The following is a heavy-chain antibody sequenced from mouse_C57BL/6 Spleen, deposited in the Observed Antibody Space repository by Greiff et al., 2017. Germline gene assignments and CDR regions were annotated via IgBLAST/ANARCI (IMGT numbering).Heavy chain of an antibody. Sequence: EVMLVESGGGLVKPGGSLKLSCAASGFTFSSYTMSWVRQTPEKRLEWVATISGGGGNTYYPDSVKGRFTISRDNAKNTLYLQMSSLRSEDTALYYCARRSNYAYAMDYWCQGTSVTVSS. J-gene: IGHJ4*01. CDR1: GFTFSSYT. V-gene: IGHV5-9*01. D-gene: IGHD2-5*01. CDR2: ISGGGGNT. CDR3: ARRSNYAYAMDY.